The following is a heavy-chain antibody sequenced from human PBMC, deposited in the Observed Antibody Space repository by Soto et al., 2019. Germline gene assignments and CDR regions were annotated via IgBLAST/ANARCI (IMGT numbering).Heavy chain of an antibody. CDR2: VYYPGST. CDR1: GDSITSRSHY. D-gene: IGHD2-8*01. CDR3: ARRDADLMVYAKAWFDP. Sequence: SGTLSLTCTVSGDSITSRSHYWGWIRQPPGKGLEWIGSVYYPGSTYYNPSLKSRVTISVDTSKNQFSLKLSSVTAADTAVYLCARRDADLMVYAKAWFDPWGQGKMGTVSA. J-gene: IGHJ5*02. V-gene: IGHV4-39*01.